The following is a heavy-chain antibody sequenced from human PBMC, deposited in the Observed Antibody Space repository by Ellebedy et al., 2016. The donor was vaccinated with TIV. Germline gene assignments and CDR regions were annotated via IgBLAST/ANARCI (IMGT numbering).Heavy chain of an antibody. CDR3: ARGRDVTIFGEIKDYFGMDV. CDR1: GSPLRGEG. J-gene: IGHJ6*02. V-gene: IGHV3-33*01. CDR2: IRYDGSNE. Sequence: GESLKISCTASGSPLRGEGLHWVRQAPGKGLEWVAVIRYDGSNENYADSVKGRFTISRDDSKNTLYLQMNSLRAGDTAVYYCARGRDVTIFGEIKDYFGMDVWGQGTTVIVSS. D-gene: IGHD3-3*01.